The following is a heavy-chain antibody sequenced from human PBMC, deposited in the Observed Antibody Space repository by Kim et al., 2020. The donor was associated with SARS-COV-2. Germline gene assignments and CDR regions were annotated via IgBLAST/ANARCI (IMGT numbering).Heavy chain of an antibody. CDR1: GFTFDDYA. J-gene: IGHJ4*02. CDR3: AKDTRWGIAAAGGRASYFDY. V-gene: IGHV3-9*01. Sequence: GGSLRLSCAASGFTFDDYAMHWVRQAPGKGLEWVSGISWNSGSIGYADSVKGRFTISRDNAKNSLYLQMNSLRAEDTALYYCAKDTRWGIAAAGGRASYFDYWGQGTLVTVSS. D-gene: IGHD6-13*01. CDR2: ISWNSGSI.